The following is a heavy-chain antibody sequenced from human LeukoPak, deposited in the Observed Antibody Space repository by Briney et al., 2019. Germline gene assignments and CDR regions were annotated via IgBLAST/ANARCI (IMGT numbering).Heavy chain of an antibody. CDR3: ARGDGYSGYL. D-gene: IGHD5-12*01. CDR1: GGTFSSYA. J-gene: IGHJ5*02. CDR2: MNPNSGNT. Sequence: ASVKVSCKASGGTFSSYAINWVRQATGQGREWMGWMNPNSGNTGYAQKFQGRVTMTRNTSISTAYMELSSLRSEDTAVYYCARGDGYSGYLWGQGTLVTVSS. V-gene: IGHV1-8*02.